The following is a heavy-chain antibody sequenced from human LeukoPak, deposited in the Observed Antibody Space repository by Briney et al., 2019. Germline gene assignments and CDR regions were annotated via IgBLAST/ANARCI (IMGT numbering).Heavy chain of an antibody. CDR2: ISSSSSYI. J-gene: IGHJ4*02. Sequence: GSLRLSCAASGFTVSSNYISWGRQAPGKGLEWVSSISSSSSYIYYADSVKGRFTISRDNAKNSLYLQMNSLRAEDTAVYYCAREIAAAGADYWGQGTLVTVSS. V-gene: IGHV3-21*01. D-gene: IGHD6-13*01. CDR3: AREIAAAGADY. CDR1: GFTVSSNY.